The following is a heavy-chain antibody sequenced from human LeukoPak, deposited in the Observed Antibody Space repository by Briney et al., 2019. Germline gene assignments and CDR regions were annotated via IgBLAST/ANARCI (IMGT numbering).Heavy chain of an antibody. CDR3: ARASDPWLQLT. CDR1: GFTFSNYW. V-gene: IGHV3-7*05. D-gene: IGHD5-24*01. J-gene: IGHJ5*02. CDR2: IKQDGSEK. Sequence: PGGSLRLSCAASGFTFSNYWMIWVRQAPGKGLEWVGNIKQDGSEKRYADSVRGRFSISRENAQTSLYLKMNSLRAADTAVYYCARASDPWLQLTWGQGTLVTVSS.